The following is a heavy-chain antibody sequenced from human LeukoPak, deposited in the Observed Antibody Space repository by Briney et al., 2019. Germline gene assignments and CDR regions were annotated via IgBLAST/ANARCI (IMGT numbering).Heavy chain of an antibody. V-gene: IGHV3-7*01. J-gene: IGHJ4*02. D-gene: IGHD5/OR15-5a*01. CDR1: GFTFRSYS. Sequence: GGSLRLSCVASGFTFRSYSMTWVRQAPGKGLELVANIKQDESEKYYVASVEGRFSISRDNAKNSLYLQMNSLGVEDTAVYYCARAVLPDESVYRPFDYWGQGILATVSS. CDR3: ARAVLPDESVYRPFDY. CDR2: IKQDESEK.